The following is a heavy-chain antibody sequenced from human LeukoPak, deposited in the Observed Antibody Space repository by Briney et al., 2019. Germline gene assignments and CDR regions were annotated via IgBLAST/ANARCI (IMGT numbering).Heavy chain of an antibody. V-gene: IGHV1-69*06. CDR1: GGTFSSYA. Sequence: SVKVSCMASGGTFSSYAISWVRQAPGHGLEWMGGIIPIFGTANYAQKFQGRVTITADKSTSTAYMELSSLRSEDTAVYYCANTIYDILTGYPYYYYGMDVWGKGTTVTVSS. CDR2: IIPIFGTA. CDR3: ANTIYDILTGYPYYYYGMDV. D-gene: IGHD3-9*01. J-gene: IGHJ6*04.